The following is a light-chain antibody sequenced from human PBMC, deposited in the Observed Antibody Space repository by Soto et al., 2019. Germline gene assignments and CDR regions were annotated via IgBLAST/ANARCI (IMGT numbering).Light chain of an antibody. CDR3: QYYGSSPWT. CDR1: RSVSSNY. Sequence: EIVLTQSPGTLSLSPGERGTLSCRASRSVSSNYLAWYQQKPGQAPRLLIYSAFSRATGLPVRFSGSGSGTDFTLTISRLEPEDFAVYYCQYYGSSPWTFGQGTKVEIK. CDR2: SAF. V-gene: IGKV3-20*01. J-gene: IGKJ1*01.